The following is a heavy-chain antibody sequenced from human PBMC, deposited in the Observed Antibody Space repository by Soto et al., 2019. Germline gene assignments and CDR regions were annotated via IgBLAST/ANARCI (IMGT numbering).Heavy chain of an antibody. CDR2: ISPNSGAT. J-gene: IGHJ1*01. V-gene: IGHV1-2*02. CDR3: ASWPRTHQRHPFSL. Sequence: AVKVCCKASGYTFSDYYLHWVRQALGQGLEWMGWISPNSGATEYAPKFQGRVTMTTDTSISTAFLKLASLRPDDTAIYYCASWPRTHQRHPFSLRVQGSLVIVSS. D-gene: IGHD6-25*01. CDR1: GYTFSDYY.